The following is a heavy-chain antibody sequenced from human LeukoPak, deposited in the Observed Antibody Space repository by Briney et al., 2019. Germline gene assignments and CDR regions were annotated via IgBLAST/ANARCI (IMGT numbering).Heavy chain of an antibody. CDR1: GGSISSSSYY. Sequence: ETLSLTCTVSGGSISSSSYYWGWVRQPPGKGLEWHGSIYYSGSTYYNPSLKSRVTISVDTSKNQFSLKLSSVTAADTAVYYCARALYYDFWSGYSDYWGQGTLVTVSS. D-gene: IGHD3-3*01. V-gene: IGHV4-39*01. CDR2: IYYSGST. J-gene: IGHJ4*02. CDR3: ARALYYDFWSGYSDY.